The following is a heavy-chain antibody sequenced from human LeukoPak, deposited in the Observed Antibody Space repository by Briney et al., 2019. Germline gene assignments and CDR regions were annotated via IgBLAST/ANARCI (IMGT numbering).Heavy chain of an antibody. CDR1: GFTVSSNY. D-gene: IGHD3-10*01. J-gene: IGHJ4*02. CDR2: IYSGGST. CDR3: ARDISGSDGY. V-gene: IGHV3-53*01. Sequence: TGGSLRLSCAASGFTVSSNYMSWVRQAPGKGLERVSVIYSGGSTYYADSVKGRFTISRDNSKNTLYLQMNSLRAEDTAVYYCARDISGSDGYWGQGTLVTVSS.